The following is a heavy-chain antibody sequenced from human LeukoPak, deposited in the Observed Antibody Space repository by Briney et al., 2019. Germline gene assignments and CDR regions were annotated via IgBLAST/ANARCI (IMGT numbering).Heavy chain of an antibody. J-gene: IGHJ5*02. D-gene: IGHD6-13*01. CDR3: ARFLVAAAGSRRYNWFDP. V-gene: IGHV4-34*01. CDR2: INHSGST. Sequence: SETLSLTCAVYGGSFSGYYWSWIRQPPGKGLEWIGEINHSGSTNYNPSLKSRVTISVDTSKNQFSLKLSSVTAADTAVYYCARFLVAAAGSRRYNWFDPWGQGTLVTVPS. CDR1: GGSFSGYY.